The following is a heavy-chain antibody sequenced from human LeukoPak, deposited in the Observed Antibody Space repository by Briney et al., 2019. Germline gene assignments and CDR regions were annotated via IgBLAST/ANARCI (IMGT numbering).Heavy chain of an antibody. CDR2: ISYRGNS. V-gene: IGHV4-39*01. D-gene: IGHD3-10*01. Sequence: SETLSLTCTVSGGSISSSAYYWGWIRQPPGKVLEWIGSISYRGNSYYNASLKSRVNISVDTARNQFSLKLSSVTAADTAVYYCARRTTMVRGEYFDFWGQGTLVTVSS. CDR3: ARRTTMVRGEYFDF. J-gene: IGHJ4*02. CDR1: GGSISSSAYY.